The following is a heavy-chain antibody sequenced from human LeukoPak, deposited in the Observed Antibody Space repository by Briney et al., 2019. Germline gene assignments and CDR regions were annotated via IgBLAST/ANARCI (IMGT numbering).Heavy chain of an antibody. CDR1: GFTLSNYA. J-gene: IGHJ4*02. V-gene: IGHV3-23*01. Sequence: QPGGSLRLSCTVSGFTLSNYAMSWVRQAPGKGLEWVSTISGSGGSTYYADSVKGRFTISRDNSKNTLYLQMNSLRAEDTAVYYCAKSSPPPLRYWGQGTLVTVSS. CDR2: ISGSGGST. CDR3: AKSSPPPLRY.